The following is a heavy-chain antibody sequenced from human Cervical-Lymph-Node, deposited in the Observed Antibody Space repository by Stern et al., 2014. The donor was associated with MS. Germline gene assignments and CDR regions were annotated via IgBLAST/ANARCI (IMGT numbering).Heavy chain of an antibody. CDR3: TTVLS. CDR2: IKTTSDGGTT. CDR1: GFTFSGTW. Sequence: VQLVESGGGLVKPGGSLRLSCAASGFTFSGTWMNWVRQAPGKGLEWVGRIKTTSDGGTTDYAAPVKGRFIISSDDSKNTLYLQMNSLKSEDTGIYYCTTVLSWGQGTLVTVSS. J-gene: IGHJ4*02. V-gene: IGHV3-15*01.